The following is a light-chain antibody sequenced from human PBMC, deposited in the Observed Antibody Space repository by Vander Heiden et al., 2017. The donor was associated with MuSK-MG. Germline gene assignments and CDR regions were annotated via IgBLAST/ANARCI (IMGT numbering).Light chain of an antibody. V-gene: IGLV3-1*01. CDR1: KLADNY. CDR2: EDL. Sequence: SYELTQPPSVSVSPGQTASITCSGHKLADNYVSWSQQKPGQSPLLVIYEDLRRPSGIPERFSGSNSVNTATLTISETQAIDEADYYCHPWDSSTVVFGGGTKLTVL. J-gene: IGLJ3*02. CDR3: HPWDSSTVV.